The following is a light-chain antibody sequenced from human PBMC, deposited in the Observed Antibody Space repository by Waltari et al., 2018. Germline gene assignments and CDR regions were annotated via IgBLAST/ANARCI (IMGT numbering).Light chain of an antibody. V-gene: IGKV3-11*01. Sequence: CMASRSVVNFLAWYRLKPGQAPRLLTYDASIRATGIPARVSGSGSGTDFTLTISSPEPEDFAVYFCQQYDSWPQTFGQGTKLEI. CDR2: DAS. CDR3: QQYDSWPQT. CDR1: RSVVNF. J-gene: IGKJ2*01.